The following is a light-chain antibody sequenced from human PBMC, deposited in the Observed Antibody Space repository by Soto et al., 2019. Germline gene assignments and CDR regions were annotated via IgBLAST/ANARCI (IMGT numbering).Light chain of an antibody. CDR3: QQYDSYSWT. V-gene: IGKV1-5*01. J-gene: IGKJ1*01. CDR2: DAS. Sequence: DIQMTQSPSTLSASAGDTVTITCRASQSISTWLAWYQQKPGKAPKLLIFDASSVQSGVPSRFSGSGSGTEFTLTISSLQPDDFATYYCQQYDSYSWTFGQGTKVDIK. CDR1: QSISTW.